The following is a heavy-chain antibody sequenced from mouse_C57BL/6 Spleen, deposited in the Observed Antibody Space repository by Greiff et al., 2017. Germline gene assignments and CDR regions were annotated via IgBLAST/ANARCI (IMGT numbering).Heavy chain of an antibody. CDR2: IWSDGST. CDR1: GFSLTSYG. V-gene: IGHV2-6-1*01. CDR3: ARHYYGSSLYFDY. J-gene: IGHJ2*01. Sequence: VMLVESGPGLVAPSQSLSITCTVSGFSLTSYGVHWVRQPPGKGLEWLVVIWSDGSTTYNSALKSRLSISKDNSKSQVFLKMNSLQTDDTAMYYCARHYYGSSLYFDYWGQGTTLTVSS. D-gene: IGHD1-1*01.